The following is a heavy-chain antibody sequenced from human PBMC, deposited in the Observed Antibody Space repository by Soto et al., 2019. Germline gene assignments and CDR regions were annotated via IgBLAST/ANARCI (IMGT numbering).Heavy chain of an antibody. J-gene: IGHJ4*02. Sequence: PGESLKISCKGSGYSFTSYWIHWVRQMPGKGLQWMGRIDPFASGTNYNPSFQGHVTISVDKSISTAYLQWRSLKASDTAMYYCAKLGSSTWPDDFWGQGTLVTVSS. D-gene: IGHD6-13*01. CDR2: IDPFASGT. V-gene: IGHV5-10-1*01. CDR1: GYSFTSYW. CDR3: AKLGSSTWPDDF.